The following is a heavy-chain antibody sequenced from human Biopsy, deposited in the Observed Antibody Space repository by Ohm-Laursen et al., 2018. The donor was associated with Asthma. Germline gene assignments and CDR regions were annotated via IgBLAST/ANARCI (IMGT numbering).Heavy chain of an antibody. CDR1: YGSITSGGYY. V-gene: IGHV4-31*03. CDR2: IYYSGST. CDR3: ARAQDYYDSRGYYRSFDY. D-gene: IGHD3-22*01. Sequence: QTLSLTCTVSYGSITSGGYYWTWIRQHPGKGLEWIGFIYYSGSTYYNPSLKSRVTISVGTSKNQFSLKLSSVTAADTAVYYCARAQDYYDSRGYYRSFDYWGQGTLVTVSS. J-gene: IGHJ4*02.